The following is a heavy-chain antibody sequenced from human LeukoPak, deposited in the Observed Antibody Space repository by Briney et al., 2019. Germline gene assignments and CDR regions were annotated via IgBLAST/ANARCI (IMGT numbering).Heavy chain of an antibody. CDR2: ISYDGSNK. J-gene: IGHJ5*02. CDR1: GFTFSTYG. V-gene: IGHV3-30*18. CDR3: AKDGAAWRGLENYPQFDR. Sequence: GGSLRLSCAASGFTFSTYGMHWVGQAPGKGLEGVAVISYDGSNKHYTDSVKGRLNISRDISRNTLYLQMSSLRPEDTAVYYCAKDGAAWRGLENYPQFDRWGQGTRVTVSS. D-gene: IGHD3-3*01.